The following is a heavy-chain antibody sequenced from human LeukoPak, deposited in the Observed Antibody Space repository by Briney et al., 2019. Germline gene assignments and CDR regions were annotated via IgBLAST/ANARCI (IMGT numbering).Heavy chain of an antibody. D-gene: IGHD6-19*01. CDR3: ARQGSGWYGY. J-gene: IGHJ4*02. V-gene: IGHV4-39*01. CDR1: GGSISSSSYY. CDR2: IYYSGST. Sequence: TSETLSLTCTVSGGSISSSSYYWGWIRQPPGKGLEWIGSIYYSGSTYYNPSLKSRLTISVDTSRNQFSLKLSSVTAADTAVYYCARQGSGWYGYWGQGALVTVSS.